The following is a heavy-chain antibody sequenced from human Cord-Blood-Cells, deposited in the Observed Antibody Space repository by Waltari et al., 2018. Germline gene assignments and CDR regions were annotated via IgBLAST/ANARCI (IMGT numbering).Heavy chain of an antibody. CDR3: ARVGALRYFDWLLDY. CDR2: IYSGGST. V-gene: IGHV3-53*01. CDR1: WFSVSTIY. D-gene: IGHD3-9*01. J-gene: IGHJ4*02. Sequence: EVQLVESGRGLIQHVGSLSLSCAASWFSVSTIYNRCVRQPPGKGLEWVSVIYSGGSTYYADSVKGRFTISRDNSKNTLYLQMNSLRAEDTAVYYCARVGALRYFDWLLDYWGQGTLVTVSS.